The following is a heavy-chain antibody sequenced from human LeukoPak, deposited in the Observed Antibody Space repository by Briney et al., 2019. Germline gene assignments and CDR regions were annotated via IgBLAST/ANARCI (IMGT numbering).Heavy chain of an antibody. CDR3: AREDFGSSWYRNWFDP. CDR2: IYQNGDT. V-gene: IGHV4-30-2*01. D-gene: IGHD6-13*01. CDR1: GASISSGGYC. J-gene: IGHJ5*02. Sequence: SETLSLTCTVSGASISSGGYCWSWIRQPPGKGLEWIGYIYQNGDTYYNPSLQSRVTISVDRSKNQFSLELSPVTAADTAVYYCAREDFGSSWYRNWFDPWGQGTLVTVSS.